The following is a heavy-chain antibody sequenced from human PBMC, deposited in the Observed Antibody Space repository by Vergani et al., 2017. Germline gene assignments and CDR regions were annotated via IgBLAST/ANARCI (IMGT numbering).Heavy chain of an antibody. CDR3: ASTDGYNYNGGFDY. Sequence: QVQLVQSGAEVKKPGSSVKVSCKASGGTFSSYAISWVRQAPGQGLEWMGGIIPIFGTANYAQKFQGRVTITADESTSTAYMELSSLRSDDTAVYYCASTDGYNYNGGFDYWGQGTLVTVSS. V-gene: IGHV1-69*01. D-gene: IGHD5-24*01. J-gene: IGHJ4*02. CDR2: IIPIFGTA. CDR1: GGTFSSYA.